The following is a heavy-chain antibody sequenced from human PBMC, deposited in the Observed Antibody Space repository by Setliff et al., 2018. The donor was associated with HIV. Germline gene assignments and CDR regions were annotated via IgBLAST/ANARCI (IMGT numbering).Heavy chain of an antibody. D-gene: IGHD2-2*01. CDR3: ARVRLRVPPSIFDY. Sequence: PSETLSLTCAVYGGSLSGFYWTFIRQSPGKGLERIGEVTHSGSTTYDPSLKSRITISVDTSKNQFSLKLTSVTAADTGVYYCARVRLRVPPSIFDYWGQGALVTVSS. CDR2: VTHSGST. CDR1: GGSLSGFY. V-gene: IGHV4-34*01. J-gene: IGHJ4*02.